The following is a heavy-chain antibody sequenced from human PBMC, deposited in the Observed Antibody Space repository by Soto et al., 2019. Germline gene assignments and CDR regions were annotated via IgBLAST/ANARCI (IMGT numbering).Heavy chain of an antibody. D-gene: IGHD3-3*01. V-gene: IGHV1-2*02. CDR3: ARWGDYFVFGNYFYYGMDV. CDR1: GFTFTAYY. CDR2: INPNTGDT. Sequence: QAQLLQSGPQVKKPGASMKVSCKLSGFTFTAYYIYWVRQAPGQGPEWMGWINPNTGDTKSAPNFQGRVTMTRDTSISTVHMELRRLTYDDTAVYYCARWGDYFVFGNYFYYGMDVWGQGTTVTVS. J-gene: IGHJ6*02.